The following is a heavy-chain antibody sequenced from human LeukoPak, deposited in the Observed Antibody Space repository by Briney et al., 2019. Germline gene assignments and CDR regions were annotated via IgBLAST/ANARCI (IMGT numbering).Heavy chain of an antibody. V-gene: IGHV3-30-3*01. CDR3: ARAGTSVVTFYALDY. CDR1: GFSFRTYA. CDR2: ILYDGSQE. D-gene: IGHD4-23*01. J-gene: IGHJ4*02. Sequence: GGSLRLSCAASGFSFRTYAIHWVRQAPGKGLEWVAVILYDGSQERYADSVQGRFTVSRDNSKNTLYLQMNSLRVEDTAVYYCARAGTSVVTFYALDYWGQGTLVTVSS.